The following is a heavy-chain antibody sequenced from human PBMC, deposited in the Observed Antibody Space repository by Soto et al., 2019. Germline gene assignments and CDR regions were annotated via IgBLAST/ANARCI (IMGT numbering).Heavy chain of an antibody. CDR2: IYYSGST. CDR3: ARELAYYYDSSGLPRPPWDAFDI. D-gene: IGHD3-22*01. V-gene: IGHV4-30-4*01. J-gene: IGHJ3*02. CDR1: GGSISSGDYY. Sequence: SLSLTCTVSGGSISSGDYYWSWIRQPPGKGLEWIGYIYYSGSTYYNPSLKSRVTISVDTSKNQFSLKLSSVTAADTAVYYCARELAYYYDSSGLPRPPWDAFDIWGQGTMVTVSS.